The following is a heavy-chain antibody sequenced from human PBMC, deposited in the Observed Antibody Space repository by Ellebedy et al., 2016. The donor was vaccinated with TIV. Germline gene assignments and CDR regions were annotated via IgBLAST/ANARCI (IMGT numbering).Heavy chain of an antibody. J-gene: IGHJ4*02. Sequence: PGGSLRLSCAASGFTFSDSWMTWVRQAPGKGLEWVANINQDASRKYYLDSVKGRFTVSRDNAKNSLYLQMNSLRAEDTAVYYCSSWKYWGQGALATVSS. CDR2: INQDASRK. V-gene: IGHV3-7*01. CDR3: SSWKY. CDR1: GFTFSDSW. D-gene: IGHD1-1*01.